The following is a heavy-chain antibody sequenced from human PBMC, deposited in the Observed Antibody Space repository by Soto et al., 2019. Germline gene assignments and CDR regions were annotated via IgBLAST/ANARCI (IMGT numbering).Heavy chain of an antibody. CDR2: IGSRSDI. J-gene: IGHJ6*02. D-gene: IGHD2-2*02. CDR1: GFTFSNYS. CDR3: AREYTAWPLAYGLDV. V-gene: IGHV3-21*01. Sequence: PGGSVRLSCVGSGFTFSNYSINWVRQAPGKGLERVSSIGSRSDIYYADSVKARFTISRDNAENSVSLQMNSLRAEDTAVYYCAREYTAWPLAYGLDVWGQGTPVTVSS.